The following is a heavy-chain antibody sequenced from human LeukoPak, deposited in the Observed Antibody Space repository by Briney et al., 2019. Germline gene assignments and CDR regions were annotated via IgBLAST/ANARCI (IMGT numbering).Heavy chain of an antibody. CDR1: GYTFTGYY. V-gene: IGHV1-2*02. CDR2: INPNSGGT. Sequence: ASVKVSCKASGYTFTGYYIHWVRQAPGQGLEWMGWINPNSGGTNYAHKFQGRVTMTRDTSKSTVYIELSRLRSYDQGLYFFSKVMGSGQWLVEREDFDIWGQGTMVTVSS. J-gene: IGHJ3*02. CDR3: SKVMGSGQWLVEREDFDI. D-gene: IGHD6-19*01.